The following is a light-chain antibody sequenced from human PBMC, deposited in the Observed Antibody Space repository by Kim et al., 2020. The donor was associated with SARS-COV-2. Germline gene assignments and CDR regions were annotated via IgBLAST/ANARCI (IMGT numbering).Light chain of an antibody. V-gene: IGKV3-20*01. J-gene: IGKJ4*01. CDR1: QSVSST. CDR3: QQYADSSLS. CDR2: GAS. Sequence: SLSPGERTTRSCRASQSVSSTLAWYQQRPGQTPRLLIYGASTRATGIPDRFSGSGSGTDFILTISRLEPEDFAIYYCQQYADSSLSFGGGTKVEI.